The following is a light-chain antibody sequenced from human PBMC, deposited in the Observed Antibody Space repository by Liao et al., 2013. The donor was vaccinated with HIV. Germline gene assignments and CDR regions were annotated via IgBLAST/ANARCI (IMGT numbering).Light chain of an antibody. V-gene: IGLV3-21*04. CDR1: NIGSKS. CDR2: YDS. CDR3: QVWNGNSDQRV. Sequence: SYELTQPHSVSVATAQTARITCGGNNIGSKSVHWYQQKPGQAPVLVIYYDSDRPSGIPERFSGSNSGNTATLTISRVEAGDEADYYCQVWNGNSDQRVFGTGTKVTVL. J-gene: IGLJ1*01.